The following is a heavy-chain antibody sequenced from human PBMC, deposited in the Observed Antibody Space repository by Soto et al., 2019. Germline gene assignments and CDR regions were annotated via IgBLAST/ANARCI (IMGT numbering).Heavy chain of an antibody. J-gene: IGHJ4*02. Sequence: SVKVSCKASGGTFSSYAISWVRQAPGQGLEWMGGIIPIFGTANYAQKFQGRVTITADESTSTAYMELSSLRSEDTAVYYCARSIVVVTALAYWGQGTLVTVSS. CDR1: GGTFSSYA. V-gene: IGHV1-69*13. D-gene: IGHD2-21*02. CDR2: IIPIFGTA. CDR3: ARSIVVVTALAY.